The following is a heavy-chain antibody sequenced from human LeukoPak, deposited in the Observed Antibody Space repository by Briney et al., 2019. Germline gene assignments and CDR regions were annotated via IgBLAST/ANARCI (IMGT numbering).Heavy chain of an antibody. CDR3: ARAWGSADY. CDR1: GFIFSDYY. Sequence: GGSLRLSCAASGFIFSDYYMSWIRQAPGKGLEWISYISGSGGDIYYVDSLKGRFTISRDNAKNSLYLQMNSLRTEDTALYYCARAWGSADYWGQGTLVTVSS. V-gene: IGHV3-11*01. D-gene: IGHD7-27*01. CDR2: ISGSGGDI. J-gene: IGHJ4*02.